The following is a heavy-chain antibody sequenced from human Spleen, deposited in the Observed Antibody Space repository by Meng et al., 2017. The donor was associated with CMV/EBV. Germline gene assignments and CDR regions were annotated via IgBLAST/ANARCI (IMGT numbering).Heavy chain of an antibody. CDR2: ISYDGSNK. D-gene: IGHD3-3*01. V-gene: IGHV3-30*04. J-gene: IGHJ6*02. CDR1: GFTFSSYA. Sequence: GGSLRLSCAASGFTFSSYAMHWVRQAPGKGLEWVAVISYDGSNKYYADSVKGRFTISRDTSKNTLYLQMNSLRAEDTAVYYCARDHRTEYDFWSVYLDDYYYYGMDVWGQGTTVTVSS. CDR3: ARDHRTEYDFWSVYLDDYYYYGMDV.